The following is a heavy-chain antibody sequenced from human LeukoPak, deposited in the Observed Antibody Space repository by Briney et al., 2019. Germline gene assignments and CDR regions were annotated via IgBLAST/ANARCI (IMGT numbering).Heavy chain of an antibody. CDR1: GGSISSSNW. Sequence: SGTLSLTCAVSGGSISSSNWWSWVRQPPGKGLEWIGEIYHSGRTNYNPSLNSRVTISVDKSKNQFSLRLSSVTAADTAVYYCARAPTDFWSGYYPLYYYYGMDVWGQGTTVTVSS. V-gene: IGHV4-4*02. CDR2: IYHSGRT. D-gene: IGHD3-3*01. J-gene: IGHJ6*02. CDR3: ARAPTDFWSGYYPLYYYYGMDV.